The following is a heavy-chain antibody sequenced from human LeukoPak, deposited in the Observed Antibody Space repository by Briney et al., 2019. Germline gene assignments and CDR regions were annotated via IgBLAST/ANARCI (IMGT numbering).Heavy chain of an antibody. CDR1: GFTFSDYN. Sequence: GGSLRLSCAASGFTFSDYNMRWIRQAPGKGLEWVSSISRSGSTKYYADSVKGRFTISRDNARNSLFLQMNSLRAEDTAVYYCARGSDVLRYFDWLYYFDYWGQGTLVTVSS. D-gene: IGHD3-9*01. CDR3: ARGSDVLRYFDWLYYFDY. J-gene: IGHJ4*02. V-gene: IGHV3-11*01. CDR2: ISRSGSTK.